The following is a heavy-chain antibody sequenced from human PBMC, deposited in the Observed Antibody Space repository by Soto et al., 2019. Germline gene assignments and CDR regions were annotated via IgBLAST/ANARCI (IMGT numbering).Heavy chain of an antibody. CDR2: ISGGGGST. J-gene: IGHJ6*03. CDR1: RFTFTDYA. D-gene: IGHD2-2*02. Sequence: GGSLRLSCAASRFTFTDYALSWVRQAPGKGLEWVATISGGGGSTYYADSVKGRFTISRDNSKNTLYLQMNSLRAEDTAIYYCARASGYSYCSSTSCYNYYYYYMDVWGKGTTVTVSS. CDR3: ARASGYSYCSSTSCYNYYYYYMDV. V-gene: IGHV3-23*01.